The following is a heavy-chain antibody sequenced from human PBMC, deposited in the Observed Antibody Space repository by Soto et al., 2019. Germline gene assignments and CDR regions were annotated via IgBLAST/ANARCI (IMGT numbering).Heavy chain of an antibody. CDR3: ARSNLGTTVVTPFDY. D-gene: IGHD4-17*01. Sequence: SVKVSCKACGYTFTGDYMHWVRQAPGKGLEWMGWINPNSGGTNYAQKFQGWVTMTRDTSISTAYMELSRLRSDDTAVYYCARSNLGTTVVTPFDYWGQGTLVTVSS. V-gene: IGHV1-2*04. J-gene: IGHJ4*02. CDR2: INPNSGGT. CDR1: GYTFTGDY.